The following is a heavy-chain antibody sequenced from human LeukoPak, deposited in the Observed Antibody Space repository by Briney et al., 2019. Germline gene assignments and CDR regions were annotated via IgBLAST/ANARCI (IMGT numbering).Heavy chain of an antibody. CDR3: ARNPVTTKYFDY. J-gene: IGHJ4*02. Sequence: GASVKVSCKASGYTFTSYYMHWVRQAPGQGLEWMGIINPSGGSTRYAQKFQGRVTMTRDTFTSTVYMELSSLRSEDTAVYYCARNPVTTKYFDYWGQGTLVTVSS. D-gene: IGHD4-17*01. CDR1: GYTFTSYY. V-gene: IGHV1-46*01. CDR2: INPSGGST.